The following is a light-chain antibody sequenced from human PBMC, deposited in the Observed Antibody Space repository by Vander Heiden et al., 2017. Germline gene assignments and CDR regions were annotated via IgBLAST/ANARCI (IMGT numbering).Light chain of an antibody. CDR2: KAS. CDR1: QTIRSW. J-gene: IGKJ1*01. CDR3: QQDNDYSWT. Sequence: DIQMTQSPSTLSASVGDRVTITCRASQTIRSWLAWYQQKPGKAPNLLIYKASFLESGVPSRFSGSGSGTEFTLTISSLQPDDTATYYCQQDNDYSWTFGQGTKVEIK. V-gene: IGKV1-5*03.